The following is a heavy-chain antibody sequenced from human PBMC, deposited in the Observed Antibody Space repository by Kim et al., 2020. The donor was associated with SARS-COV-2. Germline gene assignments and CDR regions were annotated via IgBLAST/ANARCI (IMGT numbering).Heavy chain of an antibody. CDR1: GGSISGGGYY. CDR2: IYYRGST. J-gene: IGHJ4*01. Sequence: SETLSLTCTVSGGSISGGGYYWSWIRQHPGKGLEWIGHIYYRGSTYYNPSLRGRVTISVDTSKNQFSLKLNSVTAADTAVFYCARIPYNYYDSGIFDYWGPGTLVSVSS. D-gene: IGHD3-10*01. CDR3: ARIPYNYYDSGIFDY. V-gene: IGHV4-31*03.